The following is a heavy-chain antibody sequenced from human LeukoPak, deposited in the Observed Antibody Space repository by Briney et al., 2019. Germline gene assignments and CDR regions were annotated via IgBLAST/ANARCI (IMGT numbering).Heavy chain of an antibody. CDR2: INHSGST. V-gene: IGHV4-39*07. D-gene: IGHD3-10*01. CDR1: GGSISSSSYY. Sequence: SQTLSLTCTVSGGSISSSSYYWGWIRQPPGKGLDWIGEINHSGSTNYNPSLKSRVTISVDTSKNQFSLKLSSVTAADTAVYYCARDHRSGSYYNRQGRFDPWGQGTLVTVSS. J-gene: IGHJ5*02. CDR3: ARDHRSGSYYNRQGRFDP.